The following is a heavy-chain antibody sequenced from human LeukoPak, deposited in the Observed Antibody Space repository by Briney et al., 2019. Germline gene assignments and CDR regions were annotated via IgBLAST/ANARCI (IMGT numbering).Heavy chain of an antibody. CDR2: MNTNSDNT. CDR1: GYTFTSYD. CDR3: ARCRFGSTTCYKAFWFDP. Sequence: ASVKVSCKASGYTFTSYDINWVRQATGQGLEWMGWMNTNSDNTGNAQKYQGRVTITRNTSITTAYMELRRLRSEHTAVYYCARCRFGSTTCYKAFWFDPWGQGTLVTVYS. D-gene: IGHD2-2*02. V-gene: IGHV1-8*03. J-gene: IGHJ5*02.